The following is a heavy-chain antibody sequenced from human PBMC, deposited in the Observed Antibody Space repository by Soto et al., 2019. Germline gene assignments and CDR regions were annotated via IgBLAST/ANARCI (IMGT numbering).Heavy chain of an antibody. V-gene: IGHV1-69*01. CDR1: GGTFSSYA. CDR3: ARDLTEEVVVAATGLAY. D-gene: IGHD2-15*01. J-gene: IGHJ4*02. Sequence: QVQLVQSGAEVKKPGPSVKVSCKASGGTFSSYAISWLRQAPGQGLEGMGGIIPIFGTANYAQKFQGRVTITADESTSTAYMELSSLRSEDTAVYYCARDLTEEVVVAATGLAYWGQGTLVTVSS. CDR2: IIPIFGTA.